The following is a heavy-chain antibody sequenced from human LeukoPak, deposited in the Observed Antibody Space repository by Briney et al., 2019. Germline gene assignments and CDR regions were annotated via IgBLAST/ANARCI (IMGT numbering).Heavy chain of an antibody. D-gene: IGHD2-2*01. CDR3: ARANFLYCSSTTCLFDY. V-gene: IGHV1-2*02. J-gene: IGHJ4*02. CDR1: GYTFTDYY. CDR2: INPNDGDT. Sequence: ASVKVSCKASGYTFTDYYMHWVRQAPGQGFEWMGWINPNDGDTNYAQKFQGRVTMTRDTSISSAHMEVSRLRSDDTAVYYCARANFLYCSSTTCLFDYWGQGTLVTVSS.